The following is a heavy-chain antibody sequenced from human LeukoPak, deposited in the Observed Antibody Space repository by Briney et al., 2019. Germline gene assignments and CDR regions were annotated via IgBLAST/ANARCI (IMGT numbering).Heavy chain of an antibody. Sequence: GGSLRLFCAASGFTFSRYEMMWLRQAPGMGLEWLSYNTSSGNTMYYAGSVRGRYTISRDNAKKSLYLQLSRLRADDTALYYCVRGGPRERRPGYNPFDYWGEGTLVTVSS. CDR2: NTSSGNTM. CDR1: GFTFSRYE. V-gene: IGHV3-48*03. J-gene: IGHJ4*02. CDR3: VRGGPRERRPGYNPFDY. D-gene: IGHD5-24*01.